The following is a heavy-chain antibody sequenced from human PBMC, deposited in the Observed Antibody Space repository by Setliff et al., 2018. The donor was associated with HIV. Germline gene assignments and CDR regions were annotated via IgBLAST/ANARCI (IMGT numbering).Heavy chain of an antibody. D-gene: IGHD2-15*01. CDR2: IGSSNHGI. Sequence: GGSLRLSCAASGFNFKTYGMTWVRQAPGKGLDWVAHIGSSNHGIHYTDSVKSRFTISRDNSKNVVYLHMNSLTAEDAAIYYCARRTLGFDAAGALDYWGQGTLVTVSS. CDR3: ARRTLGFDAAGALDY. CDR1: GFNFKTYG. J-gene: IGHJ4*02. V-gene: IGHV3-48*04.